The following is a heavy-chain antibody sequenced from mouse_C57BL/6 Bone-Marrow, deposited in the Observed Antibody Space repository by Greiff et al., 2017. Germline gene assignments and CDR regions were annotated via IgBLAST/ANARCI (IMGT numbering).Heavy chain of an antibody. CDR2: ISSGGSYT. V-gene: IGHV5-6*02. CDR3: ARRGEYDRLLYAMDY. CDR1: GFTFSSYG. D-gene: IGHD2-12*01. Sequence: EVKLMESGGDLVKPGGSLKLSCAASGFTFSSYGMSWVRQTPDKRLEWVATISSGGSYTYYPDSVKGRFTISRDNAKNTRYLQMSSLKSEDTAMYYWARRGEYDRLLYAMDYGGQGTSVTVSS. J-gene: IGHJ4*01.